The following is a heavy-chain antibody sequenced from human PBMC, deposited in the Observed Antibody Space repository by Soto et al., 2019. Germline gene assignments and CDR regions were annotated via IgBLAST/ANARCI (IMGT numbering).Heavy chain of an antibody. CDR2: IWYDGSNK. Sequence: QVQLVESGGGVVQPGRSLRLSCAASGFTFSSYGMHWVRQAPGKGLEWVAVIWYDGSNKYYADSVKGRFTISRDNSKNTLYLQMHRLRAEDTAVYYCERDTCYYDSSGVFDYWGQGTLVTVSS. CDR1: GFTFSSYG. CDR3: ERDTCYYDSSGVFDY. V-gene: IGHV3-33*01. J-gene: IGHJ4*02. D-gene: IGHD3-22*01.